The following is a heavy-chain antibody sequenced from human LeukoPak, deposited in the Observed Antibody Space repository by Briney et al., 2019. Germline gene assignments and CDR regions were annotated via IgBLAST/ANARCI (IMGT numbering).Heavy chain of an antibody. Sequence: GASVKVSCKASGYTFTSYDINWVRQATGQGLEWMGWINPNSGGTNYAQKFQGRVTMTRDTSISTAYMELSRLRSDDTAVYYCARARKILTGFSVFDYWGQGTLVTVSS. D-gene: IGHD3-9*01. J-gene: IGHJ4*02. V-gene: IGHV1-2*02. CDR2: INPNSGGT. CDR3: ARARKILTGFSVFDY. CDR1: GYTFTSYD.